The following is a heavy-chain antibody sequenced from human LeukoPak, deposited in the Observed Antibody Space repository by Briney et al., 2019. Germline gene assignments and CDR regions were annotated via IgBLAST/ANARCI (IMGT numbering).Heavy chain of an antibody. CDR3: ARASGDSSNYDFPKPYSY. CDR2: IIPIFGTA. V-gene: IGHV1-69*13. Sequence: SVKVSCKASGGTFSSYAISWVRQAPGQGLEWMGGIIPIFGTANYAQRFQGRVTITADESTSTVYMELSSLRSEDTAMYYCARASGDSSNYDFPKPYSYWGQGTLVTVSS. J-gene: IGHJ4*02. D-gene: IGHD3-22*01. CDR1: GGTFSSYA.